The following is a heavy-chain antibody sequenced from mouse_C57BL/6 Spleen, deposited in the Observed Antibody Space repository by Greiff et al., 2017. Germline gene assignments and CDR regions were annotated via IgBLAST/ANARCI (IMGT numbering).Heavy chain of an antibody. CDR1: GYTFTSYD. V-gene: IGHV1-85*01. CDR2: IYPRDGST. CDR3: AREGGYYGSSYYFDY. D-gene: IGHD1-1*01. Sequence: VQLQQSGPELVKPGASVKLSCKASGYTFTSYDINWVKQRPGQGLEWIGWIYPRDGSTKYNEKFKGKATLTVDTSSSTAYMELHSLTSEDSAVYFCAREGGYYGSSYYFDYWGQGTTLTVSS. J-gene: IGHJ2*01.